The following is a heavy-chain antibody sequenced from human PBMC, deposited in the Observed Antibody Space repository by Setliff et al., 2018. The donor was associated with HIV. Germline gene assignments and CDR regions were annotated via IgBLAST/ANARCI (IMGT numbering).Heavy chain of an antibody. V-gene: IGHV4-59*11. CDR1: GATIHYHY. J-gene: IGHJ6*02. CDR3: ARDFRYDTSGSLTGYGLDV. CDR2: IHYSGSS. Sequence: SETLSLTCSISGATIHYHYWSWIRQPPGKGLEWIGYIHYSGSSNYNPSLKSRVSISVDIYRKQLSLNLRSVTAADTAVYYCARDFRYDTSGSLTGYGLDVWGQGTTVTVSS. D-gene: IGHD3-22*01.